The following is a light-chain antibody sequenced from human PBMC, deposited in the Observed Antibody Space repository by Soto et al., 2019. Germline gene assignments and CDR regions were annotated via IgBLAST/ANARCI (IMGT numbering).Light chain of an antibody. V-gene: IGKV3-20*01. CDR1: QSVSDIY. Sequence: EIVLTQAPGTLSLSPGERATLSCRASQSVSDIYLAWYQQKPGQPPRLLIYGASNRATGIPTRFSGSGSGTDFTLTVSRLEPEDFAVYYYEFGTLVWTFGQGTKVEIK. J-gene: IGKJ1*01. CDR2: GAS. CDR3: EFGTLVWT.